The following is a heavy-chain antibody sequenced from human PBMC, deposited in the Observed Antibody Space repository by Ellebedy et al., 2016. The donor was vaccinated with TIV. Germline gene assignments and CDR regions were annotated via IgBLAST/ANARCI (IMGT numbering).Heavy chain of an antibody. J-gene: IGHJ4*02. D-gene: IGHD6-19*01. Sequence: GGSLRLXCAASGFTFSSYAMHWVRQAPGKGLEWVAVISYDGSNKYYADSVKGRFTIARDDSKNTLYLQMNCLRGEDTAVYYCARGTAYNSGWSGDFDYWGQGTLVTVSS. CDR1: GFTFSSYA. CDR2: ISYDGSNK. CDR3: ARGTAYNSGWSGDFDY. V-gene: IGHV3-30-3*01.